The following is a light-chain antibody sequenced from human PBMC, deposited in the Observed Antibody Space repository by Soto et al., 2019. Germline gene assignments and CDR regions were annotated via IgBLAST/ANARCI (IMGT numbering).Light chain of an antibody. CDR1: QSLNSD. V-gene: IGKV3-15*01. Sequence: ETVMTQSPATLSMSPGERATLSCRASQSLNSDLAWYQQKPGQAPRLLIYGASTRATGIPGRFSGSGSGTEFTLTISSLQSEDFAVYYRQQYNSWPLTFGGGTKVDIK. CDR2: GAS. J-gene: IGKJ4*01. CDR3: QQYNSWPLT.